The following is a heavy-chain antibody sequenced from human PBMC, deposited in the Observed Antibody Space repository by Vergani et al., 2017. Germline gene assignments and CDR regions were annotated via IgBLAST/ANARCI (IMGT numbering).Heavy chain of an antibody. J-gene: IGHJ4*02. CDR1: GGSFSGYY. CDR2: INHSGST. Sequence: QVQLQQWGAGLLKPSETLSLTCAVYGGSFSGYYWSWIRQPPGKGLEWIGEINHSGSTNYNPSLKSRVTISVDTSKNQFSRKLSSVTAADTAVYYCARQGDSSGYYFGIDYWGQGTLVTVSS. CDR3: ARQGDSSGYYFGIDY. D-gene: IGHD3-22*01. V-gene: IGHV4-34*01.